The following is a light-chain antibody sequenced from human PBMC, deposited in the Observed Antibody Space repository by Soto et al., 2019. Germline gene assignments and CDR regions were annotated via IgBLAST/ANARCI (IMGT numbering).Light chain of an antibody. V-gene: IGKV3-11*01. J-gene: IGKJ1*01. Sequence: EIVLTQSPGTLSLSPGDRATLSCRASQSIGTYLAWHQQKPGQAPRLLIYDASNRAAGIPVRFSGSGSGTDFTLTISSLEPEDFAVYFCQHRSNSPPTWTFGQGTKVEIK. CDR2: DAS. CDR3: QHRSNSPPTWT. CDR1: QSIGTY.